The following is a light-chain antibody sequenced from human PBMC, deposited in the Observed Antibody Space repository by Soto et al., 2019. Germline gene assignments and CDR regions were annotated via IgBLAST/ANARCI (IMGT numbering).Light chain of an antibody. CDR3: QQYNNWPIT. CDR1: QSIGSN. J-gene: IGKJ1*01. CDR2: GAS. Sequence: EIVMTQSPATLSVSPGERATLSGGASQSIGSNLAWYQQKPGQSPRLLIYGASTRATGLPARFSGSGSGTEFTLTISSLQSEDFALYYCQQYNNWPITFGQGTKVDIK. V-gene: IGKV3-15*01.